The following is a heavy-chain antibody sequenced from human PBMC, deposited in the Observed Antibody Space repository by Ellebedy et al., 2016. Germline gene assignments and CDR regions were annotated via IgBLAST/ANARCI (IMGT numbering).Heavy chain of an antibody. J-gene: IGHJ5*02. CDR3: ARERPPQRTMIVGGWFDP. Sequence: GGSLRLSCAASGFTFSSYGMHWVRQAPGKGLEWVAVIWYDGSNKYYADSVKGRFTISRDNSKNTLYLQMNSLRAEDTAVYYCARERPPQRTMIVGGWFDPWGQGTQVTVSS. CDR1: GFTFSSYG. CDR2: IWYDGSNK. D-gene: IGHD3-22*01. V-gene: IGHV3-33*08.